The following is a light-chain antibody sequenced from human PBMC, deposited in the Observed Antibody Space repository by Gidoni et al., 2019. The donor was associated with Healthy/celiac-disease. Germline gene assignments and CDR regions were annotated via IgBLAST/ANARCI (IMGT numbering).Light chain of an antibody. CDR2: GAS. V-gene: IGKV3-20*01. J-gene: IGKJ3*01. Sequence: EIVLTHSPGTLSLSPGERATLSCRASQSVSSSYLSWYQQKPGLAPRLLLDGASIRATGIPDRCSGSGSGTDFTLTISRLEPEDFAVYYCQQYGGSPVTFGPGTKVDIK. CDR1: QSVSSSY. CDR3: QQYGGSPVT.